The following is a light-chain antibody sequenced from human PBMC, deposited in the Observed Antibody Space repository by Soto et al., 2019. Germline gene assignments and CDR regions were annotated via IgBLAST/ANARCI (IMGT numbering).Light chain of an antibody. CDR1: QGITNS. CDR2: AAS. V-gene: IGKV1-27*01. Sequence: DIQMTQSPSSLSASVGDRVTITCRASQGITNSLAWYQQRPGNVPKLLIYAASTLQSGVPSRFSGSGSGTDFTLTISSLQPEDVATYYCQKYNSAPWTFGQGTKVEI. J-gene: IGKJ1*01. CDR3: QKYNSAPWT.